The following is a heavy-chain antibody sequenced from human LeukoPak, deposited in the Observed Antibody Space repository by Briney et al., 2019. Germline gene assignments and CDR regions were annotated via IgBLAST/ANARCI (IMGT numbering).Heavy chain of an antibody. J-gene: IGHJ5*02. Sequence: GASVKVSCKASGYTFTGYYMHWARQAPGQRLEWMGRINPNSVGTNYAQKFQGRVTMTRDTSISTAYMELSRLRSDDTAVYECAREVALSARYGTPSYNWFDPWGQGALVTVSS. D-gene: IGHD1-1*01. V-gene: IGHV1-2*06. CDR1: GYTFTGYY. CDR2: INPNSVGT. CDR3: AREVALSARYGTPSYNWFDP.